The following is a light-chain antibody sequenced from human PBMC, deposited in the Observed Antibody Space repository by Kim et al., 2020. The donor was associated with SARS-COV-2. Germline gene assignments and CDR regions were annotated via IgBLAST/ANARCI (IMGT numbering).Light chain of an antibody. CDR2: STS. Sequence: GQRITIACPGSTSNVGSNPVNWYQQRPGTAPKFLIYSTSQRLSGVPDRFSGSKSDTSASLAISGLQFDDEADYSCAAWDDSLNAYVFGPGTRSPS. CDR3: AAWDDSLNAYV. CDR1: TSNVGSNP. J-gene: IGLJ1*01. V-gene: IGLV1-44*01.